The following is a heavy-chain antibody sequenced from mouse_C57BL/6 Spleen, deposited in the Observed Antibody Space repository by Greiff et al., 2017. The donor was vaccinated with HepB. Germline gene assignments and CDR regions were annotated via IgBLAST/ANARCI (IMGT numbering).Heavy chain of an antibody. CDR2: INPNNGGT. J-gene: IGHJ4*01. Sequence: EVKLMESGPELVKPGASVKIPCKASGYTFTDYNMDWVKQSHGKSLEWIGDINPNNGGTIYNQKFKGKATLTVDKSSSTAYMELRSLTSEDTAVYYCARKMGLLHTMDYWGQGTSVTVSS. V-gene: IGHV1-18*01. CDR1: GYTFTDYN. CDR3: ARKMGLLHTMDY. D-gene: IGHD2-3*01.